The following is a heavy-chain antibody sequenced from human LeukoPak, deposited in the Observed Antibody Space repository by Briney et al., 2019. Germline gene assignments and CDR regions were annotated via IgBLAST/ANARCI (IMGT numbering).Heavy chain of an antibody. CDR1: GGSFSGYY. J-gene: IGHJ3*02. Sequence: PSETLSLTCAVYGGSFSGYYWSWIRQPPGKGLEWIGEINHSGSTNYNPSLKSRVTISVDTSKNQFSLKLSSVTAADTAVYYCARGGGSGWLDAFDIWGQGTMVTVSS. CDR2: INHSGST. V-gene: IGHV4-34*01. D-gene: IGHD6-19*01. CDR3: ARGGGSGWLDAFDI.